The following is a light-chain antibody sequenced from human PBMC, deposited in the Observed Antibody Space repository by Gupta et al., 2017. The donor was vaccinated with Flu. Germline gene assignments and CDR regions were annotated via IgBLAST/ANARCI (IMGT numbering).Light chain of an antibody. CDR2: DAS. V-gene: IGKV3-11*01. CDR1: QSVNSY. J-gene: IGKJ4*01. Sequence: EIVLTQSPATLSLSPGERATLSCRASQSVNSYLAWYQQKPGQAPRLLIYDASNRATGIPARFSGSGSGTDFTLTISSLEPEDFAVYYCQQRGLTFGGGTKVEIK. CDR3: QQRGLT.